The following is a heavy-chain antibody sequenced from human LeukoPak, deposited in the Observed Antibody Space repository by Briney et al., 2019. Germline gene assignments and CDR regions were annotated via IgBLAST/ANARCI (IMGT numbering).Heavy chain of an antibody. CDR2: ISAYNGNT. CDR3: ARDSLRYCTNGVCPRFDP. CDR1: GYTFTSYG. V-gene: IGHV1-18*01. D-gene: IGHD2-8*01. J-gene: IGHJ5*02. Sequence: SVKVSCKASGYTFTSYGIRWVRQAPGQGLEWMGWISAYNGNTNYAQKHQGRVTMTTDTSTSTAYMELRSLRSDDTAVYYCARDSLRYCTNGVCPRFDPWGQGTLVTVSS.